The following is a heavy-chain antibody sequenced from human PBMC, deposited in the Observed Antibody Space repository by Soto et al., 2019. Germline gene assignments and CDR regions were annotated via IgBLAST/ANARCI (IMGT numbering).Heavy chain of an antibody. CDR3: ARVAYSSSSPFDI. D-gene: IGHD6-6*01. CDR2: IYYSGGT. J-gene: IGHJ3*02. Sequence: PSETLSLTCTVSGGSISSGGHYWSWIRQHPGKGLEWIGYIYYSGGTYYNPSLKSRVTISVDTSKSQFSLRLSSVTAADAAVYYCARVAYSSSSPFDIWGQGTMVTVSS. V-gene: IGHV4-31*03. CDR1: GGSISSGGHY.